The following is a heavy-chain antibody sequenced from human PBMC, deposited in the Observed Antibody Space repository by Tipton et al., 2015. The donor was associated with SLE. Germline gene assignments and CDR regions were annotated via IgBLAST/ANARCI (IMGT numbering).Heavy chain of an antibody. CDR1: GFPFNNAW. CDR3: ATLYNWNYGYYYYMDV. D-gene: IGHD1-7*01. CDR2: IKSETAGGTT. J-gene: IGHJ6*03. Sequence: SLRLSCTASGFPFNNAWMTWVRQAPGKGLEWVGRIKSETAGGTTDYAAPVKGRFTISRDDSKNTLYLQMNSLKTEDTAVYYCATLYNWNYGYYYYMDVWGKGTTVTVSS. V-gene: IGHV3-15*01.